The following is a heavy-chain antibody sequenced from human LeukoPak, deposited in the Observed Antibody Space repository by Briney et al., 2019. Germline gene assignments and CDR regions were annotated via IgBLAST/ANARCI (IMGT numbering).Heavy chain of an antibody. Sequence: GGSLRLSCAASGFTFSDYYMSWIRQAPGKGLEWVSYISSSGSTIYYADSVKGRFTISRDNAKNSLYLQMNSLRAEDTGGDYCASDTAMIKDWGQGTLVTVSS. CDR2: ISSSGSTI. CDR1: GFTFSDYY. D-gene: IGHD5-18*01. CDR3: ASDTAMIKD. J-gene: IGHJ4*01. V-gene: IGHV3-11*01.